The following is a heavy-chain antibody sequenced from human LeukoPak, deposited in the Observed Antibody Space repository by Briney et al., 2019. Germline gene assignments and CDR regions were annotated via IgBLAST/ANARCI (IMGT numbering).Heavy chain of an antibody. J-gene: IGHJ4*02. V-gene: IGHV1-69*05. D-gene: IGHD4-17*01. CDR3: ASSYGDYVNFDY. CDR2: IIPIFGTA. CDR1: GGTFSSYA. Sequence: SVKVSCRASGGTFSSYAISWVRQAPGQGLEWMGGIIPIFGTANYAQKFQGRVTITTDESTSTAYMELSSLRSEDTAVYYCASSYGDYVNFDYWGQGTLVTVSS.